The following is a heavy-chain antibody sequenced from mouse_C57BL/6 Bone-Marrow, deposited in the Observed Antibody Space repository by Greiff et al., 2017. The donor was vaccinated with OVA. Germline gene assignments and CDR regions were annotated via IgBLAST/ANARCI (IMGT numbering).Heavy chain of an antibody. CDR2: ISSGGSYT. J-gene: IGHJ4*01. V-gene: IGHV5-6*01. Sequence: EVQGVESGGDLVKPGGSLKLSCAASGFTFSSYGMSWVRQTPDKRLEWVATISSGGSYTYYPDCLKGRFILSRDNAKTPLYLHMSSLKSEDTAVYYCTSHALDGYWAMDYWGQGTSVTGSS. CDR1: GFTFSSYG. D-gene: IGHD2-3*01. CDR3: TSHALDGYWAMDY.